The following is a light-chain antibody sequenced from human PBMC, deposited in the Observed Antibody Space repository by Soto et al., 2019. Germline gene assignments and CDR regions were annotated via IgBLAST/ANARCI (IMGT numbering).Light chain of an antibody. CDR3: SSYSSSSTGGMV. Sequence: QSVLTQPASVSGSPGQSITISCTGTSSDVGGYNYVSWYQQHPGKAPKLMIYDVSNRPSGVSNRFSGSKSGNTASLTISGLQAEDEADYYCSSYSSSSTGGMVFGGGTKLTVL. CDR2: DVS. J-gene: IGLJ2*01. CDR1: SSDVGGYNY. V-gene: IGLV2-14*01.